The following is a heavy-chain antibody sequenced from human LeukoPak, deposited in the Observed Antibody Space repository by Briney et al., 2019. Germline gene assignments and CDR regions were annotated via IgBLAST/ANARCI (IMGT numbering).Heavy chain of an antibody. D-gene: IGHD3-22*01. CDR2: ISYDGSNK. Sequence: LSGRSLRLSCAASRFTFRSYGMHWVRQAPGKRLEWVAVISYDGSNKYYADSVKGRFTISRDNSKITLYLQMNSLRAEDTAVYYCARETAYYQDSSTSGWFDPWGQGTLVTVSS. CDR1: RFTFRSYG. J-gene: IGHJ5*02. V-gene: IGHV3-30*03. CDR3: ARETAYYQDSSTSGWFDP.